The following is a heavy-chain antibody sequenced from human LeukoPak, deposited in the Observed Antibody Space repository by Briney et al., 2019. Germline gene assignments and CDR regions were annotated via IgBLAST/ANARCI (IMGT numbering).Heavy chain of an antibody. D-gene: IGHD6-6*01. J-gene: IGHJ4*02. V-gene: IGHV3-30*03. Sequence: PGGSLRLSCAASGFSFDDYSMHWVRQAPGKGLEWVAVISYDGSNKYYADSVKGRFTISRDNSKNTLYLQMNSLRAEDTAVYYCARDRGVGSSSSWIFGYWGQGTLVTVSS. CDR3: ARDRGVGSSSSWIFGY. CDR2: ISYDGSNK. CDR1: GFSFDDYS.